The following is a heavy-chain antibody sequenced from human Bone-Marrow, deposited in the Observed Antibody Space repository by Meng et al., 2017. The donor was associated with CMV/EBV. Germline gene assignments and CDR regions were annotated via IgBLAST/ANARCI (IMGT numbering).Heavy chain of an antibody. CDR1: GFAFSHYA. CDR3: AKDLIYVREGHFDY. V-gene: IGHV3-30*02. D-gene: IGHD3-10*02. Sequence: GESLKISCAASGFAFSHYAMHWVRQAPGKGLEWVAFIRYDGNNEYYGDSMKGRFTISRDNSKNTLYLQMNSLRAEDTAVYYCAKDLIYVREGHFDYWGQGTLVTVSS. J-gene: IGHJ4*02. CDR2: IRYDGNNE.